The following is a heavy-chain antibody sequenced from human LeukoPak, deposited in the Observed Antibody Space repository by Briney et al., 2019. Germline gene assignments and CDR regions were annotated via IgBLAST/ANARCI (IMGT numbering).Heavy chain of an antibody. CDR1: GFTFSNAW. V-gene: IGHV3-15*01. Sequence: GGSLRLSCAASGFTFSNAWMSWVRQAPGKGLEWVGRIKSKTDGGTTEYAAPVKGRFTISRDDSRTTVVLQVDSLKTEDTAVYYCVTEFMGAFNYWGQGTLVTVSS. D-gene: IGHD1-26*01. CDR3: VTEFMGAFNY. J-gene: IGHJ4*02. CDR2: IKSKTDGGTT.